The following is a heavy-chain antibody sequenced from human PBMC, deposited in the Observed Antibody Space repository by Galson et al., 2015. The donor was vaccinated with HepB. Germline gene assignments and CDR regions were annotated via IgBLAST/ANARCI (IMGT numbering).Heavy chain of an antibody. CDR1: GYTFTSYA. V-gene: IGHV7-4-1*01. CDR3: ARSEGYCSGGSCPYYYDSSGYYPRGMDV. CDR2: INTNTGNP. Sequence: SVKVSCKASGYTFTSYAMNWVRQAPGQGLEWMGWINTNTGNPTYAQGFTGRFVFSLDNSVSTAYLQICSLKAEDTAVYYCARSEGYCSGGSCPYYYDSSGYYPRGMDVWGQGTTVTVSS. D-gene: IGHD3-22*01. J-gene: IGHJ6*02.